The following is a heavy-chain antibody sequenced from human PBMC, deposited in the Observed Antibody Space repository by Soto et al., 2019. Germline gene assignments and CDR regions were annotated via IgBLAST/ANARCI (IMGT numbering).Heavy chain of an antibody. Sequence: SETLSLTCTVSGGSISSYYVSWIRQPPGKGLEWIGYIYYSGSTNCNPSLKSRVTISVDTSKNQFSLKLSSVTAADTAVYYCARRYGSAIDYWGQGTLVTVSS. CDR1: GGSISSYY. D-gene: IGHD1-26*01. V-gene: IGHV4-59*08. CDR3: ARRYGSAIDY. J-gene: IGHJ4*02. CDR2: IYYSGST.